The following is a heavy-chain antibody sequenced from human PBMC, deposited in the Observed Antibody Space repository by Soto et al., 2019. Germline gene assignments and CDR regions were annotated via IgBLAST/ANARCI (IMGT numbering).Heavy chain of an antibody. J-gene: IGHJ4*02. CDR2: IIPIFGTA. V-gene: IGHV1-69*13. CDR1: GGTFSSYA. D-gene: IGHD3-10*01. Sequence: ASVKVSCKASGGTFSSYAISWVRQAPGQGLEWMGGIIPIFGTANYAQKFQGRVTITADESTSTAYMELSSLRSEDTAVYYCARDGFGELRTTNFDYWGQGTLVTVSS. CDR3: ARDGFGELRTTNFDY.